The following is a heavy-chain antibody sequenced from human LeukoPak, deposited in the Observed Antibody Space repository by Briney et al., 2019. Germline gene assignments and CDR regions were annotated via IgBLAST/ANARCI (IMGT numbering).Heavy chain of an antibody. CDR2: ISGSGGNT. D-gene: IGHD6-19*01. J-gene: IGHJ4*02. CDR3: VSSSSGWYRFQY. V-gene: IGHV3-23*01. CDR1: GFTFSNYA. Sequence: KAGGSLRLSRAASGFTFSNYAMSWVRQAPGKGLEWVSAISGSGGNTYYADSVKGRFTISRDNSRSTLYLQMNSLRAEDTAVYYCVSSSSGWYRFQYWGQGTLVTVSS.